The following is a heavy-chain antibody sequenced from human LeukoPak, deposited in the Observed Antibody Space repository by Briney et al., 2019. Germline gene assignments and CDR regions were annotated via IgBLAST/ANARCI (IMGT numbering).Heavy chain of an antibody. Sequence: GGSLRLSCAASGFTFSSYAMSWVRQAPGKGLEWVSTISGSGGSTYYADSVKGRFTISRDNSKNTLYLQMNSLRAEDTAVYYCAKAIVPAATIGLFDFWGQGALVTVSS. CDR3: AKAIVPAATIGLFDF. J-gene: IGHJ4*02. V-gene: IGHV3-23*01. CDR2: ISGSGGST. CDR1: GFTFSSYA. D-gene: IGHD2-2*01.